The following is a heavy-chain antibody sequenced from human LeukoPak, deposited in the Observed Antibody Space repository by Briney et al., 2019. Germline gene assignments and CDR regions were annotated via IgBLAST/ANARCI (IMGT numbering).Heavy chain of an antibody. V-gene: IGHV1-69*05. CDR2: IIPIFGTA. J-gene: IGHJ4*02. Sequence: SVKVSCKASGGTFSSYAISWVRQAPGQGLEWMGGIIPIFGTANYAQKFQGRVTITRDTSASTAYMELSSLRSEDTAVYYCARAPRYCSSTSCYSELTHWGQGTLVTVSS. CDR3: ARAPRYCSSTSCYSELTH. CDR1: GGTFSSYA. D-gene: IGHD2-2*01.